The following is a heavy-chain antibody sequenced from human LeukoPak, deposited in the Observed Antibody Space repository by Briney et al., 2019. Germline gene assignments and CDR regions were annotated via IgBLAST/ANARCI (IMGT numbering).Heavy chain of an antibody. CDR2: ISGSGGNT. J-gene: IGHJ5*02. Sequence: PGGSLRLSCVASGFNFSPYAVHWVRQAPGMGLEWVSAISGSGGNTYFADSVKGRFTISRDNSKNTLYLQMNSLRAEDTAVYFCAIEVGDSPDHWGQGTLVTVSS. V-gene: IGHV3-23*01. CDR1: GFNFSPYA. D-gene: IGHD4-17*01. CDR3: AIEVGDSPDH.